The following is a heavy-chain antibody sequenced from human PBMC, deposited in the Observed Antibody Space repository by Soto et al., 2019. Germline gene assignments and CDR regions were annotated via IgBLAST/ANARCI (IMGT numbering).Heavy chain of an antibody. Sequence: QITLKESGPTLVKPTQTLTLTCTFSGFSLSTSGVGVGWIRQPPGKALEWLALIYWDDDKRYSPSLKSRITITKDPSKNQVVLTMTNMDPVDTATYYCAHFDSSSWYFDLWGRGTLVTVSS. V-gene: IGHV2-5*02. CDR3: AHFDSSSWYFDL. CDR1: GFSLSTSGVG. D-gene: IGHD6-13*01. J-gene: IGHJ2*01. CDR2: IYWDDDK.